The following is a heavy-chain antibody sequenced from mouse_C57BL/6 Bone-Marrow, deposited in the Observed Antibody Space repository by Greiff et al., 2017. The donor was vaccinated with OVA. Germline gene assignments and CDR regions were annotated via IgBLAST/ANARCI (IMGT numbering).Heavy chain of an antibody. CDR1: GYTFTDYY. CDR2: INPNNGGT. CDR3: ERPVDYYGSSYWYFDV. D-gene: IGHD1-1*01. J-gene: IGHJ1*03. V-gene: IGHV1-26*01. Sequence: EVQLQQSGPELVKPGASVKISCKASGYTFTDYYMNWVKQSHGKSLEWIGDINPNNGGTSYNQKFKGKATLTVYKSSSTAYMESRRLTSEDSEVYYCERPVDYYGSSYWYFDVWGTGTTVTVSS.